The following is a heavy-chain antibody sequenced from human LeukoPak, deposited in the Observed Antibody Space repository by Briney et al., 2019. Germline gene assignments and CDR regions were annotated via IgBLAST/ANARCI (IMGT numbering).Heavy chain of an antibody. CDR3: ARWTRVTSSSLWYFDL. Sequence: GGSLRLSCVASGFTFSSYEMNWVRQAPGEGLERVSYIHNGGSSTYYADSVKGRFTISRDNGKNSPHLHMNSLRVEDTAVYYCARWTRVTSSSLWYFDLWGRGTLVTVSS. J-gene: IGHJ2*01. D-gene: IGHD6-6*01. CDR2: IHNGGSST. CDR1: GFTFSSYE. V-gene: IGHV3-48*03.